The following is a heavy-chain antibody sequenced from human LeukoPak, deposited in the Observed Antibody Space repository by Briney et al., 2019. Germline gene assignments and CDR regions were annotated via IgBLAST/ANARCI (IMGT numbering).Heavy chain of an antibody. D-gene: IGHD3-10*01. CDR3: ARGGYYGSGNDFRFDP. CDR2: IYYSGSA. J-gene: IGHJ5*02. V-gene: IGHV4-59*01. CDR1: GGSISRYY. Sequence: SETLSLTCTVSGGSISRYYWSWIRQPPGKGLEWIGYIYYSGSANYKPSLKSRVTISVDTSKNQFSLKLSSVTAADTAVYYCARGGYYGSGNDFRFDPWGQGTLVTVSS.